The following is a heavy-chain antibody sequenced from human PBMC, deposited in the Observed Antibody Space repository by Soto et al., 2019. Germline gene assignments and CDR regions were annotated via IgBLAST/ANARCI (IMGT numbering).Heavy chain of an antibody. J-gene: IGHJ3*02. V-gene: IGHV3-23*01. D-gene: IGHD4-17*01. CDR1: GLTFSNYA. Sequence: EVQLLQSGGGLIQPGGSLRLSCEATGLTFSNYAMSWVRQAPGKGLEWVSGISGTGGSTYYADYVKGRFTISRDNSKNTVSLQMNSLRAEDTALYYCAKDRVLTTVPDRGGFDIWGQGTMVTVSS. CDR3: AKDRVLTTVPDRGGFDI. CDR2: ISGTGGST.